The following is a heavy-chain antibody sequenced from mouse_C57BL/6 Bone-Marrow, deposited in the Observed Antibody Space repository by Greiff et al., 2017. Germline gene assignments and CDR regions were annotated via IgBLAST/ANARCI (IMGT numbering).Heavy chain of an antibody. CDR3: ARPAVVGEGGCFAV. CDR1: GYSFTGYY. V-gene: IGHV1-42*01. Sequence: VQLQQSGAELVKPGASVKISCKASGYSFTGYYMNWVKQSPEKSLEWIGEINPSTGGTTYNQKFKAKATLTVDKSSSTAYMQLNSLTSEDSAVXYCARPAVVGEGGCFAVWGTGTTVTVSS. CDR2: INPSTGGT. J-gene: IGHJ1*03. D-gene: IGHD1-1*01.